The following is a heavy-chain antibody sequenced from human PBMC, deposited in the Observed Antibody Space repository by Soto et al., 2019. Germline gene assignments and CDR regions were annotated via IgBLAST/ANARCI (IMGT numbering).Heavy chain of an antibody. CDR3: ARGESLYYYGSGEYYYGMDV. V-gene: IGHV4-34*01. CDR1: GGSFSGYY. CDR2: INHSGST. J-gene: IGHJ6*02. D-gene: IGHD3-10*01. Sequence: PSETLSLTCAVYGGSFSGYYWSGIRQPPGKGLEWIGEINHSGSTNYNPSLKSRVTISVDTSKNQFSLKLSSVTAADTAVYYCARGESLYYYGSGEYYYGMDVWGQGTTVTVSS.